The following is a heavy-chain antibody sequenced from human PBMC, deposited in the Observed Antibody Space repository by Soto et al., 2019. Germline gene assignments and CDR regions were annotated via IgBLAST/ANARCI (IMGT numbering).Heavy chain of an antibody. CDR3: ARVRTGITGTSKFDY. J-gene: IGHJ4*02. Sequence: ASVKVSCKASGYTFTRYGISWVRQAPGQGLEWMGWISAYNGNTNYAQKLQGRVTMTTDTSTSTAYMELRSLRSDDTAVYYCARVRTGITGTSKFDYWGQGTLVTVSS. CDR2: ISAYNGNT. D-gene: IGHD1-7*01. CDR1: GYTFTRYG. V-gene: IGHV1-18*01.